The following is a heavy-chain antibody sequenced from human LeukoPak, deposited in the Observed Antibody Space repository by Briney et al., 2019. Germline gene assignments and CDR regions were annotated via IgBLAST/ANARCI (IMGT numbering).Heavy chain of an antibody. CDR3: ARSGLYEKWTDVDAFDI. Sequence: SVKVSCKASGGTFSSYAISWVRQAPGQGLEWMGRIIPILGIANYAQKFQGRVTITADKSTSTAYMELSSLRAEDTAVYYCARSGLYEKWTDVDAFDIWGKGQWSPSLQ. CDR1: GGTFSSYA. J-gene: IGHJ3*02. D-gene: IGHD2-8*01. CDR2: IIPILGIA. V-gene: IGHV1-69*04.